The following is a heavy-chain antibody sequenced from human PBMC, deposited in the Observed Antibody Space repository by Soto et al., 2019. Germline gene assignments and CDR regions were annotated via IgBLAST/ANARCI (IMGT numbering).Heavy chain of an antibody. CDR2: IYYSGST. J-gene: IGHJ4*02. Sequence: SETLSLTCTVSGGSISSYYWSWIRQPPGKGLEWIGYIYYSGSTNYNPSLKSRVTISVDTSKNQFSLKLSSVTAADTAVYYCARGYCSGGSCYRGGYFDYWGQGTLVTVSS. D-gene: IGHD2-15*01. V-gene: IGHV4-59*01. CDR3: ARGYCSGGSCYRGGYFDY. CDR1: GGSISSYY.